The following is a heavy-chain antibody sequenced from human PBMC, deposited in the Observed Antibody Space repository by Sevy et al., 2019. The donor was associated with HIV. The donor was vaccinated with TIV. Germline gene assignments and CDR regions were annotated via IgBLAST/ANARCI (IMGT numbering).Heavy chain of an antibody. D-gene: IGHD1-26*01. V-gene: IGHV4-59*08. CDR1: GGSITSLY. Sequence: SETLSLTCTVSGGSITSLYWNWIRQPPGKGLEWIANIYYNGNINYTPPLKSRVTLSLDTSKNQFSLGLSSVTAADTAMYYCAGENAWGRGYSWGQGTLVTVSS. J-gene: IGHJ4*02. CDR3: AGENAWGRGYS. CDR2: IYYNGNI.